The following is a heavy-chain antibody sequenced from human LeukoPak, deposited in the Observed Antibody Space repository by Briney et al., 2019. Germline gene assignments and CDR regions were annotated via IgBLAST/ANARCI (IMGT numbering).Heavy chain of an antibody. V-gene: IGHV3-9*01. Sequence: GGSLRLSCAASGFSFDDYAMHWVRQGPGKDLEWVGGIIWSSGGIGYADSVKGRFTISRDNAKNSLFLQMNSLRPEDTALYYCAKSSRDLVVVVGHYLDYWGQGTLVTVSS. CDR3: AKSSRDLVVVVGHYLDY. D-gene: IGHD2-15*01. CDR1: GFSFDDYA. J-gene: IGHJ4*02. CDR2: IIWSSGGI.